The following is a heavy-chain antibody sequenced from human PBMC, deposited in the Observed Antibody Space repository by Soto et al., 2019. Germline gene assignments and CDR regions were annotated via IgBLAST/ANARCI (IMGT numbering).Heavy chain of an antibody. CDR1: GGSISSSNW. CDR2: IYHSGST. V-gene: IGHV4-4*02. D-gene: IGHD1-26*01. Sequence: ASETLSLTCAVSGGSISSSNWWSWVRQPPGKGLEWIGEIYHSGSTNYNPSLKSRVTISVDKSKNQFSLKLSSVTAADTAVYYCARDGGSYHPLSYYGMDVWGQGTTVTVSS. J-gene: IGHJ6*02. CDR3: ARDGGSYHPLSYYGMDV.